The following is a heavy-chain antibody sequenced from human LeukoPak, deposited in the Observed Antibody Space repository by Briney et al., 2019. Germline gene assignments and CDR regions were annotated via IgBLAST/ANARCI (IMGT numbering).Heavy chain of an antibody. CDR3: ARGIRHYYGSGSSWYFDY. V-gene: IGHV4-34*01. CDR2: INHSGST. Sequence: SETLSLTCAVYGGSFSGYYWSWIRQPPGKGLEWIGEINHSGSTNYNPSLKSRVTISVDTSKNQFSLKLSSVTAADTAVYYCARGIRHYYGSGSSWYFDYWGQGTLVTVSS. CDR1: GGSFSGYY. D-gene: IGHD3-10*01. J-gene: IGHJ4*02.